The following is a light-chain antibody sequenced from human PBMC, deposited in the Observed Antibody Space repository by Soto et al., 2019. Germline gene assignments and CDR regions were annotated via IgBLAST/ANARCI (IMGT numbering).Light chain of an antibody. J-gene: IGKJ4*01. CDR2: AAS. CDR3: QQYYNTPLT. CDR1: QRISSSY. V-gene: IGKV3-20*01. Sequence: VVLTQSPGTLSLSPGERATLSCRASQRISSSYLAWYQQKPGQAPRLLIYAASSRAIGIPDRFSGGGSGTDFTLTISSLEPEDFAVYYCQQYYNTPLTFGGGTKVDI.